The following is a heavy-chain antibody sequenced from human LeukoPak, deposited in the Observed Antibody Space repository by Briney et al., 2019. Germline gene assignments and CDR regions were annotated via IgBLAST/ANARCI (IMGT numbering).Heavy chain of an antibody. CDR3: ARGGVKITMVRGVIVNWFDP. CDR1: GGSISSYY. Sequence: SETLSLTCTVSGGSISSYYWSWIRHPPGKGLEWIGYINYSGSSNYNPSLKSRVTISVDTSKNQFSLKLSSVTAADTAVYYCARGGVKITMVRGVIVNWFDPWGQGTLVTVSS. CDR2: INYSGSS. V-gene: IGHV4-59*12. D-gene: IGHD3-10*01. J-gene: IGHJ5*02.